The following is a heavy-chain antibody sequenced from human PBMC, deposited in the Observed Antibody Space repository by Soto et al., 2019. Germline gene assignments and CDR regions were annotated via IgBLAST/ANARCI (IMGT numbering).Heavy chain of an antibody. J-gene: IGHJ5*02. CDR1: GDSVSSNSAA. CDR2: TYYRSKWYN. V-gene: IGHV6-1*01. D-gene: IGHD1-20*01. Sequence: SQTLSLTCAISGDSVSSNSAAWNWIRQSPSRGLEWLGRTYYRSKWYNDYAVSVKSRITINPDTSKNQFSLQLNSVTPEDTAVYYCAGGRYNCRERGRFAPWGQGTLVTVSS. CDR3: AGGRYNCRERGRFAP.